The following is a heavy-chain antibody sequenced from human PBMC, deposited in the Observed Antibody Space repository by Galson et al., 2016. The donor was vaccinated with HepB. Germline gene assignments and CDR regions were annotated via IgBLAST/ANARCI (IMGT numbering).Heavy chain of an antibody. J-gene: IGHJ4*02. CDR3: AKGLLKFDY. CDR2: ISYDGNIK. Sequence: SLRLSCAASGFTFNSFAMHWVRQAPGKGLEWVAVISYDGNIKYYADSVKGRFTISRDNSKNTMYLQMNSLRAEDTSVYYCAKGLLKFDYWGQGTLVTVSS. CDR1: GFTFNSFA. V-gene: IGHV3-30-3*01.